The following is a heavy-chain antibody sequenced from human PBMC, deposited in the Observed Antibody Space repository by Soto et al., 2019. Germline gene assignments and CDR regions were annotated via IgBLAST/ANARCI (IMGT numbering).Heavy chain of an antibody. Sequence: QVQLVESGGGVVQPGRSLRLSCAASGFTFSSYGMHWVRQAPGKGLEWVAVIWYDGSNKYYADSVKGRFTISRDNSKNTLYLQMNSLRAEDTAVYYCASYDYVWGSDRQSAFDIWGQGTMVTVSS. CDR3: ASYDYVWGSDRQSAFDI. CDR2: IWYDGSNK. J-gene: IGHJ3*02. V-gene: IGHV3-33*01. CDR1: GFTFSSYG. D-gene: IGHD3-16*02.